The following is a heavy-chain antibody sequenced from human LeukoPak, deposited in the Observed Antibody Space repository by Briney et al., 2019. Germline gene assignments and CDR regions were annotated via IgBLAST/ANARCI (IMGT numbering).Heavy chain of an antibody. D-gene: IGHD3-10*01. CDR2: IYTSRST. CDR1: GGSISSGSYY. V-gene: IGHV4-61*02. CDR3: ARGLEVRGAYYMDV. J-gene: IGHJ6*03. Sequence: SETLSLTCTVSGGSISSGSYYWSWIRQPAGKGLEWIGRIYTSRSTNYNPSLKSRVTISVDTSKNQFSLKLSSVTAADTAVYYCARGLEVRGAYYMDVWGKGTTVTISS.